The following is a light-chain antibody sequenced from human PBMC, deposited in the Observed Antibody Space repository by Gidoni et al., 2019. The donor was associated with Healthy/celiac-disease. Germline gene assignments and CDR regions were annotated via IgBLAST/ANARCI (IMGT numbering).Light chain of an antibody. CDR3: QAWDSSTVV. V-gene: IGLV3-1*01. CDR2: QDS. J-gene: IGLJ2*01. Sequence: SYELTQPPSVSVSPGQTASITCPGDKLGDNYACWYQQKPGQSPVLVSYQDSKRPSGIPERFSGSNSGNTATLTISGTQAMDEADYYCQAWDSSTVVFGGGTKLTVL. CDR1: KLGDNY.